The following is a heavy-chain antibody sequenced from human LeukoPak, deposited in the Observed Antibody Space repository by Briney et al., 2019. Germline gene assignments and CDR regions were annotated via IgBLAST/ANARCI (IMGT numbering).Heavy chain of an antibody. CDR2: IYPGDSDT. J-gene: IGHJ4*02. V-gene: IGHV5-51*01. CDR1: GYSFASYW. D-gene: IGHD3-22*01. CDR3: ARGDDSSGYYWRGFDY. Sequence: GESLKISCKGSGYSFASYWIGWVRQMPGKGLEWMGIIYPGDSDTRYSPSFQGQVTISADKSISTAYLQWSSLKASDTAMYYCARGDDSSGYYWRGFDYWGQGTLVTVSS.